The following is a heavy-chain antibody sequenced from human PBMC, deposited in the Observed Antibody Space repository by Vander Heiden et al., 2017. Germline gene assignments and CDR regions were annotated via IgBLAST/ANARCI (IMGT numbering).Heavy chain of an antibody. V-gene: IGHV3-33*01. Sequence: QVPLVESGGGVVQPGRSLRLSCAASGFTFSSYGMHWVRQAPGKGLEWVAVIWYDGSNKYYADSVKGRFTISRDNSKNTLYLQMNSLRAEDTAVYYCARERGQWELPLLDAFDIWGQGTMVTVSS. CDR3: ARERGQWELPLLDAFDI. CDR2: IWYDGSNK. J-gene: IGHJ3*02. CDR1: GFTFSSYG. D-gene: IGHD1-26*01.